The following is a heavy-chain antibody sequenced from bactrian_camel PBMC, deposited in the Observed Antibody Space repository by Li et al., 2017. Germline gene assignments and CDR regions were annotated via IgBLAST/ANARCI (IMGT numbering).Heavy chain of an antibody. CDR3: AAAVGGAGWSGPLGASTYDV. CDR1: KDATNNYC. V-gene: IGHV3S55*01. CDR2: VDSDGPT. Sequence: HVQLVESGGGSVQAGGSLSHSCKVSKDATNNYCMGWFRQTPGKEREGVASVDSDGPTHYADSVKGRFTISRGDAKTALYLEMSALTPNDTAVYHCAAAVGGAGWSGPLGASTYDVWGQGTQVTVS. J-gene: IGHJ4*01. D-gene: IGHD5*01.